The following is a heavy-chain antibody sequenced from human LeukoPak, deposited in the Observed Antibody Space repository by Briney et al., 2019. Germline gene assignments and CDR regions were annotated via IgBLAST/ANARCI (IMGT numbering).Heavy chain of an antibody. CDR2: ISYDGRNK. V-gene: IGHV3-30*04. CDR3: VRGAWESAATYYGMDV. D-gene: IGHD2-15*01. J-gene: IGHJ6*02. CDR1: GFTFSSYA. Sequence: GGSLRLSCAASGFTFSSYAMHWVRQAPGKGLEWVAVISYDGRNKYDADSVKGRFTISRDNSKDTLYLQMNSLRAEDTVVYYCVRGAWESAATYYGMDVWGQGTTVTVSS.